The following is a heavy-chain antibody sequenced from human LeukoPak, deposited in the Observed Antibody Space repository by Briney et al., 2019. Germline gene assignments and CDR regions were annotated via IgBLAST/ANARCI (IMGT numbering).Heavy chain of an antibody. CDR2: IYSDNT. CDR3: AKDHYYDSSNYYYGRPNLFDY. CDR1: GFTFSSYG. J-gene: IGHJ4*02. D-gene: IGHD3-22*01. V-gene: IGHV3-23*03. Sequence: GGTLRLSCAASGFTFSSYGMSWVRQAPGKGLEWVSFIYSDNTHYSDSVKGRFTISRDNSKNTLYLQMNSLRAEDTAVYYCAKDHYYDSSNYYYGRPNLFDYWGQGTLVTVSS.